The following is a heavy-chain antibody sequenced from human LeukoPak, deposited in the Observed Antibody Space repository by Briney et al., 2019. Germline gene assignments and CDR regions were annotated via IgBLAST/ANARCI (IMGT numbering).Heavy chain of an antibody. Sequence: SETLSLTCTVSGGSISIYYWSWIRQPPGKGLEWIGYIYYSGSTNYNPSLKSRVTISVDTSKNQFSLKLSSVTAADTAVYYCARPMRDSSGYADAFDIWGQGTMVTVSS. CDR2: IYYSGST. J-gene: IGHJ3*02. CDR3: ARPMRDSSGYADAFDI. D-gene: IGHD3-22*01. V-gene: IGHV4-59*08. CDR1: GGSISIYY.